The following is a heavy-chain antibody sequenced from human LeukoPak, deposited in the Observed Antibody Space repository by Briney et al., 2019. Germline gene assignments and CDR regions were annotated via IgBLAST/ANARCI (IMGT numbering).Heavy chain of an antibody. CDR1: GFTFSTYT. D-gene: IGHD1-14*01. CDR2: LSGSGSRT. CDR3: AKIHGNRTY. V-gene: IGHV3-23*01. Sequence: PGGSLRLSCAASGFTFSTYTMNRVRQAPGKGLEWVSGLSGSGSRTSYADSVKGRFTISRDNSKNTLFLQMNGLRAEDTAFYYCAKIHGNRTYWGQGTLVTVSS. J-gene: IGHJ4*02.